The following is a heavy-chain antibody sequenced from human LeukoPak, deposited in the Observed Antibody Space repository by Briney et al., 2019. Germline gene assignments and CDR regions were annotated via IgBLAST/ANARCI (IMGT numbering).Heavy chain of an antibody. CDR3: ARDSPTDGFDP. CDR2: INPSGGST. D-gene: IGHD1-26*01. J-gene: IGHJ5*02. Sequence: GASVKVSCKASGYTFTSYSISWVRQAPGQGLEWMGIINPSGGSTSYAQKFQGRVTMTRDTSTSTVYMELSSLRSEDTAVYYCARDSPTDGFDPWGQGTLVTVSS. CDR1: GYTFTSYS. V-gene: IGHV1-46*01.